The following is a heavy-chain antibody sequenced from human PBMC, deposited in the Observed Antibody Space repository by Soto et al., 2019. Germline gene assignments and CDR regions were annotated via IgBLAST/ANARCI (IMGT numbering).Heavy chain of an antibody. CDR3: TRVLYYGSGSYSPYGMDV. J-gene: IGHJ6*02. V-gene: IGHV1-69*01. D-gene: IGHD3-10*01. CDR1: GVSFNNNG. CDR2: VSPPFRTS. Sequence: QVQLVQSGAEVKKPGSSVKVSCKTSGVSFNNNGIGWVRQAPGHGLEWMGGVSPPFRTSNYARKFQGRISSTADAPTGTVNMELSSLTSEDTAQYYCTRVLYYGSGSYSPYGMDVWGQGTTVTVSS.